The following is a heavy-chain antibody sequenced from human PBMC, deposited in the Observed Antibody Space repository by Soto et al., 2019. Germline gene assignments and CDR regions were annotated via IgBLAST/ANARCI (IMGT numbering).Heavy chain of an antibody. D-gene: IGHD2-21*02. CDR3: EVTTGY. J-gene: IGHJ4*02. CDR2: MSPESGNT. V-gene: IGHV1-8*01. CDR1: GYTFTDYD. Sequence: QVQVVQSRAEVKKPGASVKVSCKASGYTFTDYDINWVRQASGQGLEYMGWMSPESGNTGYAPQFQGRVTITRNTPISTAYMELSSLRSEDTAVSYCEVTTGYWGQGTKVTVSS.